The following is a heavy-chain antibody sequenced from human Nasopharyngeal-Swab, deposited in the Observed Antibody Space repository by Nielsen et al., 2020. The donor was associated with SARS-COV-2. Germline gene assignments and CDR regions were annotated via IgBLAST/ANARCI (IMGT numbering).Heavy chain of an antibody. CDR1: GFTFSRHW. Sequence: GGSLRLSCAASGFTFSRHWMHWVRQAPGKGLVWVSCTNSDGSSTSYADSVKGRFTISRDNAKNTLYLQMTSLRADDTAVYYCTRGAVTMRDTLDIWGQGTMVTVSS. CDR3: TRGAVTMRDTLDI. D-gene: IGHD3-22*01. V-gene: IGHV3-74*01. J-gene: IGHJ3*02. CDR2: TNSDGSST.